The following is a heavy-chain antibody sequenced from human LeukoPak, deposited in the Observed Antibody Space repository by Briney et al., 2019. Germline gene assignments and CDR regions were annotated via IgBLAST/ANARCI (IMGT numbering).Heavy chain of an antibody. CDR3: ARDLIVGTTYFDY. CDR2: ISSSSSYI. J-gene: IGHJ4*02. V-gene: IGHV3-21*01. CDR1: GFTFSTYA. D-gene: IGHD1-26*01. Sequence: GGSLRLSCAASGFTFSTYAMHWVRQAPGKGLEWVSSISSSSSYIYYADSVKGRFTISRDNAKKSLFLQMNSLRAEDTAVYYCARDLIVGTTYFDYWGQGTLVTVSS.